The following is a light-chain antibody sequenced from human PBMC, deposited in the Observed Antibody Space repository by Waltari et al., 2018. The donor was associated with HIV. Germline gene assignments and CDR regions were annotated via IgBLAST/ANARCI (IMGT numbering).Light chain of an antibody. CDR3: QQTNSFPVT. CDR2: DAS. Sequence: DIQMTQSPPSMSASPRDNVTLTCRASQGISSWLAWYRQKPGKVPHLLIYDASTLQVGVPPRFSGSGSGTKFSLTISGLQPEDFATYYCQQTNSFPVTFGPGTTL. J-gene: IGKJ2*01. V-gene: IGKV1-12*01. CDR1: QGISSW.